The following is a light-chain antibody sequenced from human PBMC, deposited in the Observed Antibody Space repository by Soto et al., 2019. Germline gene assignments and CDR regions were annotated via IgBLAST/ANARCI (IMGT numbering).Light chain of an antibody. J-gene: IGKJ4*01. V-gene: IGKV1-5*03. CDR1: QTISSW. CDR2: KAS. CDR3: QQYSSSPLT. Sequence: DIQMTQSPSPLSGSVGDRVTITCRASQTISSWLAWYQQKPGKAPKLLIYKASTLKSGVPSRFSGSGSGTEFTLTISSLQPDDFAVYYCQQYSSSPLTFGGGTKVDIK.